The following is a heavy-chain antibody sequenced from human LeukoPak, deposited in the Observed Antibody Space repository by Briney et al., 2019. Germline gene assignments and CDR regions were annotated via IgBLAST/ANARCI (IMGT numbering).Heavy chain of an antibody. D-gene: IGHD2-15*01. Sequence: SSETLSLTCSVSGGSISSSSYYWGWIRQPPGKGLEWIGSIYYSGRTDYNPSLKSRVTISVDTSKNQFSLKLSSVTAADTAVYYCARDSAEDAGPIFDYWGQGTLVTVSS. J-gene: IGHJ4*02. CDR3: ARDSAEDAGPIFDY. CDR1: GGSISSSSYY. V-gene: IGHV4-39*07. CDR2: IYYSGRT.